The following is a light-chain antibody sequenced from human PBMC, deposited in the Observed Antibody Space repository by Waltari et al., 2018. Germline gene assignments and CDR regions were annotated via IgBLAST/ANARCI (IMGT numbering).Light chain of an antibody. J-gene: IGKJ3*01. CDR2: GAS. Sequence: EIVLTQSPGTLSLSPGERATLSCRASQSVSINYLAWYQQKYGQAPRLLIYGASSRATGVPERFTGSGSGTDFTLTISRLEPEDFAVYYCNQYGSSPFTFGPGTKVDIK. CDR1: QSVSINY. CDR3: NQYGSSPFT. V-gene: IGKV3-20*01.